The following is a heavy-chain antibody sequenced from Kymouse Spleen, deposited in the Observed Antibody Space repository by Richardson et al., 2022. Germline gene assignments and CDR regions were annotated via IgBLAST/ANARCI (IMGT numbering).Heavy chain of an antibody. CDR3: ARGLNYYGSGSYYNYYYYGMDV. CDR2: INHSGST. CDR1: GGSFSGYY. J-gene: IGHJ6*02. D-gene: IGHD3-10*01. V-gene: IGHV4-34*01. Sequence: QVQLQQWGAGLLKPSETLSLTCAVYGGSFSGYYWSWIRQPPGKGLEWIGEINHSGSTNYNPSLKSRVTISVDTSKNQFSLKLSSVTAADTAVYYCARGLNYYGSGSYYNYYYYGMDVWGQGTTVTVSS.